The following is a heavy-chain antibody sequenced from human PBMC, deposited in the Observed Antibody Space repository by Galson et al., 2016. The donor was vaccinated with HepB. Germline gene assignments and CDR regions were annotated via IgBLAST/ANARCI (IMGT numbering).Heavy chain of an antibody. V-gene: IGHV3-74*01. J-gene: IGHJ4*02. Sequence: SLRLSCAASGFTFSNYWMHWVRQPPGKGLMWVSRIFADGSRAGSADSVKGRSTISRDNAKNSLYLQMNSQRAEDTAVYYCARDGPHDFWSGYPFDFWGRGRLVTVSS. D-gene: IGHD3-3*01. CDR3: ARDGPHDFWSGYPFDF. CDR1: GFTFSNYW. CDR2: IFADGSRA.